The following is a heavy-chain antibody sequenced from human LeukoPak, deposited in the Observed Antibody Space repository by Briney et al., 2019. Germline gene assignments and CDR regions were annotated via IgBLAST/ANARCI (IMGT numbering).Heavy chain of an antibody. Sequence: PGGSLRLSCAASGFTAGSNHMSWVCQAPGKGLEWVSVIYSGGSTSYTDSVKGRFTISRDNSKNTLYLQMNSLRAEDTAVYYCGALYDSGGYYDYWGQGTLVTVSS. D-gene: IGHD3-22*01. J-gene: IGHJ4*02. CDR1: GFTAGSNH. CDR2: IYSGGST. V-gene: IGHV3-53*01. CDR3: GALYDSGGYYDY.